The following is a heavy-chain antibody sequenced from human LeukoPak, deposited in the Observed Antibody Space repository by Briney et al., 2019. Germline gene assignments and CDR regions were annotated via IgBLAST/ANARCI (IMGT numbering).Heavy chain of an antibody. CDR3: ARNSYGHLDY. J-gene: IGHJ4*02. V-gene: IGHV1-46*01. CDR2: INPSGGTT. CDR1: GYTFTSYY. D-gene: IGHD5-18*01. Sequence: ASVKVSCKASGYTFTSYYMHWVRQAPGQGLEWIGIINPSGGTTTYAQKIQGRVTMTRDTSTSTVYMELSSLGSEDTAVYYCARNSYGHLDYWGQGTLVTVSS.